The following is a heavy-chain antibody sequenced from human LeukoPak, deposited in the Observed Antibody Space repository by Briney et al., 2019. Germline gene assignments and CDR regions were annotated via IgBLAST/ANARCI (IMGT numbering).Heavy chain of an antibody. CDR1: GFIFSTYA. J-gene: IGHJ4*02. D-gene: IGHD3/OR15-3a*01. V-gene: IGHV3-23*01. CDR2: ISGSGDTT. Sequence: PGGSLRLSCAGSGFIFSTYAMTWVRQAPGKGLEWVSGISGSGDTTYYADSVKGRFIISRDNSKNALSLQLNSLRPEDTALYYCAKHFCTGLDCSLFDSWGQGTLVTVSS. CDR3: AKHFCTGLDCSLFDS.